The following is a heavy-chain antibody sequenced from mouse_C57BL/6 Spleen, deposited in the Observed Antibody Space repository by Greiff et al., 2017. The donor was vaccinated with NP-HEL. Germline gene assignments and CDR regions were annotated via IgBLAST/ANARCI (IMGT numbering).Heavy chain of an antibody. Sequence: QVQLQQSGPELVKPGASVKISCKASGYTFTDYYINWVKQRPGQGLEWIGWIFPGSGSTYYNEKFKGKATLTVDKSSSTAYMLLSSLTSEDSAVYFCARDMCNYIRWEAMDYWGQGTSVTVSS. CDR3: ARDMCNYIRWEAMDY. CDR1: GYTFTDYY. CDR2: IFPGSGST. J-gene: IGHJ4*01. D-gene: IGHD2-1*01. V-gene: IGHV1-75*01.